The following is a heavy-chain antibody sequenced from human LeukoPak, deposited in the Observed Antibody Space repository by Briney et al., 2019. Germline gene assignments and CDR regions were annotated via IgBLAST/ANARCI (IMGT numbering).Heavy chain of an antibody. CDR1: GGSISSSSYY. CDR2: IYYSGST. V-gene: IGHV4-39*07. CDR3: ASVVSRGVFDY. Sequence: SETLSLTCTVPGGSISSSSYYWGWIRQPPGKGLEWIGSIYYSGSTYYNPSLKSRVTISVDTSKNQFSLKLSSVTAADTAVYYCASVVSRGVFDYWGQGTLVTVSS. D-gene: IGHD3-22*01. J-gene: IGHJ4*02.